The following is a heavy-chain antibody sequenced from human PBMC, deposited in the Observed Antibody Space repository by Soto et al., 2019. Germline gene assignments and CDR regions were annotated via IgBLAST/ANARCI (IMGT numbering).Heavy chain of an antibody. V-gene: IGHV3-33*01. Sequence: GGSRRLSCAASGFTFSSYGMHWVRQAPGKGLEWVAVIWYDGSNKYYADSVKGRFTISRDNSKNTLYLQMNSLRAEDTAVYYCARGPGGYSYGSYYYYGMDVWGQGTTVTVSS. CDR2: IWYDGSNK. CDR3: ARGPGGYSYGSYYYYGMDV. J-gene: IGHJ6*02. D-gene: IGHD5-18*01. CDR1: GFTFSSYG.